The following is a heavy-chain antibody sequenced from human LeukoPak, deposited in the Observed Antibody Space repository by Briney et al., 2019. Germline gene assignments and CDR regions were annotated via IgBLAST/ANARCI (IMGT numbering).Heavy chain of an antibody. V-gene: IGHV4-38-2*02. Sequence: GSLRLSCTASGFTFSDYYMSWIRQPPGKGLEWIGSIYYSGSTYYNPSLKSGVTISVDTSKNQFSLKLSSVTAADTAVYYCARDSLPDYYGSGSHFDYWGQGTLVTVSS. D-gene: IGHD3-10*01. J-gene: IGHJ4*02. CDR1: GFTFSDYY. CDR2: IYYSGST. CDR3: ARDSLPDYYGSGSHFDY.